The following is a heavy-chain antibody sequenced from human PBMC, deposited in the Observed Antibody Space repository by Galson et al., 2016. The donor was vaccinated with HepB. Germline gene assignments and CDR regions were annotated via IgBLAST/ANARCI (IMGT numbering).Heavy chain of an antibody. V-gene: IGHV3-30*18. Sequence: SLRLSCAASGFSFGSYAMHWVRQTPAKGLEWVAVISGDGTNKYYADSVKGRFTISRDNSKNTLYLQMNSLRVGDTAVYYCAKGTTLQVHFGYFDHWGQGTLVTVSS. J-gene: IGHJ4*02. D-gene: IGHD1/OR15-1a*01. CDR3: AKGTTLQVHFGYFDH. CDR1: GFSFGSYA. CDR2: ISGDGTNK.